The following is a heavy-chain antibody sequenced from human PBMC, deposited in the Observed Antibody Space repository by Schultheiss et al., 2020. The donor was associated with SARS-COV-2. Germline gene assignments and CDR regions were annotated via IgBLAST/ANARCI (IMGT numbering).Heavy chain of an antibody. CDR1: GYSFTSYW. V-gene: IGHV5-51*01. CDR2: IYPGDSDT. J-gene: IGHJ3*02. D-gene: IGHD6-13*01. CDR3: ARHRSIAAAQPSDAFDI. Sequence: KVSCKGSGYSFTSYWIGWVRQMPGKGLEWMGIIYPGDSDTRYSPSFQGQVTISADKSISTAYLQWSSLKASDTAMYYCARHRSIAAAQPSDAFDIWGQGTMVTVSS.